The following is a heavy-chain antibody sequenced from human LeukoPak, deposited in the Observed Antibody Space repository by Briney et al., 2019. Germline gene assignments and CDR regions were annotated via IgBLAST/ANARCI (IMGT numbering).Heavy chain of an antibody. Sequence: GGSLRLSCAASGFTFSSYAMHWVRQAPGKGLEWVAVISYDGSNKYYADSVKGRFTISRDNSKNTLYLQMNSLRAEDTAVYYCAKESDRVLWFGELLRPYFDYWGQGTLVTVSS. V-gene: IGHV3-30*04. J-gene: IGHJ4*02. CDR2: ISYDGSNK. CDR3: AKESDRVLWFGELLRPYFDY. CDR1: GFTFSSYA. D-gene: IGHD3-10*01.